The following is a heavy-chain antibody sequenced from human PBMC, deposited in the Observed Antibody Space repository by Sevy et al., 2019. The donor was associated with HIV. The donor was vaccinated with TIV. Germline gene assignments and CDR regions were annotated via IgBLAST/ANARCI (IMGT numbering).Heavy chain of an antibody. V-gene: IGHV1-18*01. Sequence: ASVKVSCKASGYIFGIYDISWVRQAPGQGLEWMGWITPDSGDRNYAQKLQGRVTMTTDTSTRTSYMKLRSLTSDDAGIDYCASGRAPDNGRYYFDSWAQGTLVTVSS. CDR1: GYIFGIYD. J-gene: IGHJ4*02. CDR3: ASGRAPDNGRYYFDS. CDR2: ITPDSGDR. D-gene: IGHD1-26*01.